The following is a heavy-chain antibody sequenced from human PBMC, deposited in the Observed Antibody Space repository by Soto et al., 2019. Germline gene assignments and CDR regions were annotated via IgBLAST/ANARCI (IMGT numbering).Heavy chain of an antibody. CDR3: AKDPTTMKEAPPYYFDY. D-gene: IGHD1-1*01. CDR2: ISYDGSNK. Sequence: LRLSCAASGFTFSSYGMHWVRQAPGKGLEWVAVISYDGSNKYYADSVKGRFTISRDNSKNTLYLQMNSLRAEDTAVYYCAKDPTTMKEAPPYYFDYWGQGTLVTVSS. J-gene: IGHJ4*02. V-gene: IGHV3-30*18. CDR1: GFTFSSYG.